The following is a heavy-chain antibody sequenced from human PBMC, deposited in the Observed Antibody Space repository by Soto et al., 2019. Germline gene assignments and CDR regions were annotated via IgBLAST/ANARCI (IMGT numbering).Heavy chain of an antibody. V-gene: IGHV3-7*04. D-gene: IGHD3-22*01. CDR2: IKPDGSQK. J-gene: IGHJ3*01. CDR1: GFTFSSYW. CDR3: ARGDYHDTSGPCSDAFDV. Sequence: EVQVVESGGDLVQPGGSLRLSCAASGFTFSSYWMSWFRQAPGKGLEWVANIKPDGSQKWYGDSVKGRFTISRDNTKNSLYLQMNSLRVEDTAVYYCARGDYHDTSGPCSDAFDVWGQGTMVTVSS.